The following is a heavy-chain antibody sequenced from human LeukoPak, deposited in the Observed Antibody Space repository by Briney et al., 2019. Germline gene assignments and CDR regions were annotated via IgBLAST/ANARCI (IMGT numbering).Heavy chain of an antibody. D-gene: IGHD6-6*01. Sequence: GGSLRLSCAGSGFTFSSYAMSWVRQAPGKGLEWVSAISGSGGSTYYADSVKGRFTISRDNSKNTLYLQMNSLRAEDTAVYYCARRIAARQNWFDPWGQGTLVTVSS. J-gene: IGHJ5*02. CDR3: ARRIAARQNWFDP. CDR1: GFTFSSYA. CDR2: ISGSGGST. V-gene: IGHV3-23*01.